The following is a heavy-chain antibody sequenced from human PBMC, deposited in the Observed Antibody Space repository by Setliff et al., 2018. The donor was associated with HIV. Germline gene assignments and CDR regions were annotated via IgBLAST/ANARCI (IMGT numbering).Heavy chain of an antibody. J-gene: IGHJ4*02. CDR2: IFYSGST. D-gene: IGHD3-22*01. CDR3: ARDGRDGSGYRTFDY. V-gene: IGHV4-30-4*08. Sequence: PSETLSLTCTVSGGSISSGDYYWTWIRQPPGEGLEWIGYIFYSGSTYYNPSLKSRVTISVDTSKNQFPLKLISVTAADTALYYCARDGRDGSGYRTFDYWGRGTLVTVSS. CDR1: GGSISSGDYY.